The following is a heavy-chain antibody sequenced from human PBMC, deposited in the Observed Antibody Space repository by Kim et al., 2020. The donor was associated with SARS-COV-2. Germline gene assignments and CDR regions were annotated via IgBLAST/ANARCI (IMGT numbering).Heavy chain of an antibody. D-gene: IGHD3-16*01. CDR2: IRSKANGYTT. J-gene: IGHJ3*01. CDR3: TRRGGSDAFDV. Sequence: GGSLRLSCAASGFTFSGFAIHWVRQPSGKGLEWVGRIRSKANGYTTAYAPSVNGRFTVSRDDSKTKAYLHMKSLKTEDTAVDYCTRRGGSDAFDVWGRGTTVIVSS. V-gene: IGHV3-73*01. CDR1: GFTFSGFA.